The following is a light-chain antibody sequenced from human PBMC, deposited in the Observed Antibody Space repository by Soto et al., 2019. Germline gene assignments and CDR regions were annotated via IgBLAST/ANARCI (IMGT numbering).Light chain of an antibody. J-gene: IGKJ5*01. CDR2: GAS. CDR3: QQYYDWPIT. V-gene: IGKV3-20*01. CDR1: QSVSNNY. Sequence: EVVLTQSPGTLSLSPGERATLSCRASQSVSNNYVAWYQHITGQTPRLLIYGASTRATGFPDRFSGSGSGTDFTLTISRLQSEDFAVYYCQQYYDWPITFGPGTRLE.